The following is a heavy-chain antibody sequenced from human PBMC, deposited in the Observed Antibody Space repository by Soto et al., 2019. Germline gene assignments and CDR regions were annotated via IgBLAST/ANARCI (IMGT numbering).Heavy chain of an antibody. Sequence: SETLSPPCAVSGGSIIGGGYSWSWIRQPPGKGLEWMGYIYHSGSTCYNPSLNGRVTISVDRSKNQFSLKRSSVTAADTAVYYCASVTRERFDHWGQGTLVTVSS. D-gene: IGHD1-1*01. J-gene: IGHJ4*03. V-gene: IGHV4-30-2*01. CDR2: IYHSGST. CDR1: GGSIIGGGYS. CDR3: ASVTRERFDH.